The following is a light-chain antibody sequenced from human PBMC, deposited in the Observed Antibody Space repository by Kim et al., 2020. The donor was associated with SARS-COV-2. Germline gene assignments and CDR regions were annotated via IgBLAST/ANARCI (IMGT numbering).Light chain of an antibody. CDR1: QSISTY. CDR2: AAS. Sequence: DIQMTQSPSSLSASVGDRVTITCRASQSISTYLNWYQQKPGKAPKVLIYAASSLQSGVPSRFSGSGSGTDFTLTISSLQPEDFATYFCQQSYTTVWTFGQGTKVDIK. CDR3: QQSYTTVWT. V-gene: IGKV1-39*01. J-gene: IGKJ1*01.